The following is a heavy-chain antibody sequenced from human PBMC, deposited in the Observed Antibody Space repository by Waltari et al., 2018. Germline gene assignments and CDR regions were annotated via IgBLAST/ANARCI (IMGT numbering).Heavy chain of an antibody. Sequence: QVQLQQWGAGVLQPSETLSLTCAVYGGSLSTYYWGWPRQSPGKGLEWLGEINHAGFTNYNPSLRGRVSLLVDTSKSQFSLKINTVTAADTAVYYCVRLEDCTGPGGNCYSGDIFAMDVWGQGTAVTVSS. V-gene: IGHV4-34*02. J-gene: IGHJ6*02. D-gene: IGHD2-8*02. CDR1: GGSLSTYY. CDR3: VRLEDCTGPGGNCYSGDIFAMDV. CDR2: INHAGFT.